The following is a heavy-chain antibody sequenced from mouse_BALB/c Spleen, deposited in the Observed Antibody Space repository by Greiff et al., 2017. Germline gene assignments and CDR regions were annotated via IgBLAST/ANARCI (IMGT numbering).Heavy chain of an antibody. CDR2: IRNKANGYTT. D-gene: IGHD1-1*01. CDR1: GFTFTDYY. J-gene: IGHJ4*01. Sequence: EVQLVESGGGLVQPGGSLRLSCATSGFTFTDYYMSWVRQPPGKALEWLGFIRNKANGYTTEYSASVKGRFTISRDNSQSILYLQMNTLRAEDSATYYCARDIGSSPYYAMDYWGQGTSVTVSS. CDR3: ARDIGSSPYYAMDY. V-gene: IGHV7-3*02.